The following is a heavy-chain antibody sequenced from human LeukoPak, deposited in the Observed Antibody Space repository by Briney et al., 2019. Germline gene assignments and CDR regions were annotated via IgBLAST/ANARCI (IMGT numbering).Heavy chain of an antibody. CDR3: ARIRDFGASYHYFYMDV. CDR1: GFTFSGCS. D-gene: IGHD4-17*01. V-gene: IGHV3-21*01. J-gene: IGHJ6*03. CDR2: ISSDRSYI. Sequence: GGSLRLSCAASGFTFSGCSMNWVRQAPGKGLEWVSAISSDRSYIYYADSLRGRFTTSRDNAKNSLYVQMSSLRAEDTAVYYCARIRDFGASYHYFYMDVWGKGTTVTVSS.